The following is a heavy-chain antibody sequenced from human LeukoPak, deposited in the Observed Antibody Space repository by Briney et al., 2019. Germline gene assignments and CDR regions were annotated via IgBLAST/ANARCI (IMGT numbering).Heavy chain of an antibody. CDR3: AREGSVVVPAAISY. V-gene: IGHV3-7*01. CDR2: IKQDGSEK. J-gene: IGHJ4*02. Sequence: PGGSLRLSCAASGFTFSSYWMSWVRQAPGKGLEWVANIKQDGSEKYYVDSVKGRLTISRDNAKNSLYLQMNSLRAEDTAVYYCAREGSVVVPAAISYWGQGTLVTVSS. D-gene: IGHD2-2*01. CDR1: GFTFSSYW.